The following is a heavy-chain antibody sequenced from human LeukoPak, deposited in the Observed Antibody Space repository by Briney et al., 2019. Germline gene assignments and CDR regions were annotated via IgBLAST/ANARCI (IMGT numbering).Heavy chain of an antibody. J-gene: IGHJ6*03. CDR2: IYYSGNT. Sequence: PSEPLSLTCSVSGGSISNFLWSRMRQPPGKGLEWIGYIYYSGNTNYNPSLKSRVTFSVDTSKNQFSLRLRSVTAADTAVYFCARTQTTLTTQYYYYMDVWAKGTTVTVSS. CDR1: GGSISNFL. CDR3: ARTQTTLTTQYYYYMDV. D-gene: IGHD4-17*01. V-gene: IGHV4-59*01.